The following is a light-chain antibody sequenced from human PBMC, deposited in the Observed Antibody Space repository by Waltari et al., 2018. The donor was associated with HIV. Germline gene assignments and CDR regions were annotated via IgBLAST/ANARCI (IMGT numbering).Light chain of an antibody. CDR1: NSNLGNNF. Sequence: QSVLTQPPSVSAAPGQRVTISCSGDNSNLGNNFVSWYQQVPGRAPRLVIYDNEKRPPGIPDRFSASKAGMSATLCITGLQIVDEADYYCGTWDSSLNLYVFGTGTTVAVL. J-gene: IGLJ1*01. CDR2: DNE. CDR3: GTWDSSLNLYV. V-gene: IGLV1-51*01.